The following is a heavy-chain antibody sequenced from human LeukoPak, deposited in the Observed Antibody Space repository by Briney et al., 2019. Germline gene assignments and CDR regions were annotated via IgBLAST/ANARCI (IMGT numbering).Heavy chain of an antibody. D-gene: IGHD2-15*01. V-gene: IGHV1-3*01. CDR2: INPGKGDT. Sequence: VASVKVSCKGSGYTFTNYAVHWVRQAPGQRLEWLGWINPGKGDTKYSQNFQGRVTVTSDTSAATAYVELNSLTSEDTAVYYCARERWHCRVNCYSVYYYALDVWGQGTTVTVSS. J-gene: IGHJ6*02. CDR1: GYTFTNYA. CDR3: ARERWHCRVNCYSVYYYALDV.